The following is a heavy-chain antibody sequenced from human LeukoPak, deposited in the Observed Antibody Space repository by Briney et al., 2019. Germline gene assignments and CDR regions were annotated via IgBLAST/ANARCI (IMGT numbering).Heavy chain of an antibody. CDR2: INHNGNVN. Sequence: ETLSLTCTVSSDSINNYYWSWIRQPPGKGLEWVASINHNGNVNYYVDSVKGRFTISRDNAKNSLYLQMSNLRAEDTAVYFCARGGGLDVWGQGATVTVSS. CDR3: ARGGGLDV. J-gene: IGHJ6*02. D-gene: IGHD3-16*01. CDR1: SDSINNYY. V-gene: IGHV3-7*03.